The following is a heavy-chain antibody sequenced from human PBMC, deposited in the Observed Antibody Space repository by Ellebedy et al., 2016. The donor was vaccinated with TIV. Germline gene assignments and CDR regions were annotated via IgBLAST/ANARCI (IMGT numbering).Heavy chain of an antibody. J-gene: IGHJ5*02. Sequence: GESLKISCTGSGYSFTNYWIGWVRQMPVTGLEWMWHIYPGDSDTKYSPSFQGQVTISVDKSISTAYLQWSSLKASDTAMSYCARLMMEQHQSWFDPWGQGTLGTVSS. CDR3: ARLMMEQHQSWFDP. D-gene: IGHD6-13*01. CDR2: IYPGDSDT. CDR1: GYSFTNYW. V-gene: IGHV5-51*01.